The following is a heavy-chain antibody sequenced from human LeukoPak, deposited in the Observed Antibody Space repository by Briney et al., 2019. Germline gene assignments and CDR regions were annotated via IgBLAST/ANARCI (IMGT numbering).Heavy chain of an antibody. D-gene: IGHD1-26*01. J-gene: IGHJ5*02. CDR2: IYYSGST. V-gene: IGHV4-59*01. CDR1: GGSISSYY. CDR3: ASTPRYQWAVGATYKNWFDP. Sequence: SGTLSLTCTVSGGSISSYYWSWIRQPPGKGLEWIGYIYYSGSTNYNPSLKSRVTISVDTSKNQFSLKLSSVTAADTAVYYCASTPRYQWAVGATYKNWFDPWGQGTLVTVSS.